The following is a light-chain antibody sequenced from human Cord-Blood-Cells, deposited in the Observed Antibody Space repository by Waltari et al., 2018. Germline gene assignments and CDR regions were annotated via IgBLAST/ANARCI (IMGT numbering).Light chain of an antibody. J-gene: IGKJ1*01. CDR1: QSVRSSH. CDR3: QQYGSSPQT. CDR2: GAS. V-gene: IGKV3-20*01. Sequence: EIVLTQSPGTLSLSPGERATLSCRASQSVRSSHLAWYQQKPGQAPRLLIYGASSRDTGIPDRFSGSGSGTDFTLTISRLEPEDFAVYYCQQYGSSPQTFGQGTKVEIK.